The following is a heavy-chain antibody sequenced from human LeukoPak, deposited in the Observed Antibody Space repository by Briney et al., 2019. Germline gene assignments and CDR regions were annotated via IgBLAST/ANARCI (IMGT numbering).Heavy chain of an antibody. CDR3: AKVVGTLVGAKQEFDY. V-gene: IGHV1-46*01. Sequence: ASVKVSCKASGYTFTSYYMHWVRQAPGQGLEWMGIINPSGGSTSYAQKFQGRVTMTRDTSTSTVYMELSSLRSEDTAVYYCAKVVGTLVGAKQEFDYWGQGTLVTVSS. CDR1: GYTFTSYY. J-gene: IGHJ4*02. CDR2: INPSGGST. D-gene: IGHD3-16*01.